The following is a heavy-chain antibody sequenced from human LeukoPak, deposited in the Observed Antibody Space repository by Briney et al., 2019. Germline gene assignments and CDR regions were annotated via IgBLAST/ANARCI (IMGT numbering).Heavy chain of an antibody. CDR1: GGSISSYY. Sequence: SETLSLTCTVSGGSISSYYWSWIRQPPGKGLEWIGYIYYSGSTNYNPSLKSRVTISVDTSKNQFSLKLSSVTAADTAVYYCARVRDGYNHPFDYWGQGTLVTVSS. CDR2: IYYSGST. D-gene: IGHD5-24*01. J-gene: IGHJ4*02. V-gene: IGHV4-59*01. CDR3: ARVRDGYNHPFDY.